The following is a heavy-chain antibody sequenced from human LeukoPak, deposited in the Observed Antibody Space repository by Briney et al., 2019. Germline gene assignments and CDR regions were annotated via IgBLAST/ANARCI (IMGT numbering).Heavy chain of an antibody. CDR3: ARDRITMVRGVIHPYFDY. J-gene: IGHJ4*02. D-gene: IGHD3-10*01. Sequence: LTGGSLRLSCAASGFTFSSYSMNWVRQAPGKGLEWVSYISSSSSTIYYADSVKGRFTISRDNAKNSLYLQMNSLRDEDTAVYYCARDRITMVRGVIHPYFDYWGQGTLVTVSS. CDR1: GFTFSSYS. CDR2: ISSSSSTI. V-gene: IGHV3-48*02.